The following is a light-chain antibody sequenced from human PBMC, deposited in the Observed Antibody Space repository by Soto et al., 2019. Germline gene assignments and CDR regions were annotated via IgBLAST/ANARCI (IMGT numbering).Light chain of an antibody. V-gene: IGKV3-11*01. CDR1: QSVSSY. CDR2: DAS. Sequence: EIVLTQSPAILSMSPGERATLSCTASQSVSSYFAWYQQKPGQAPRLLIYDASNRATGVPARFSGSGSGTDFTPTISSLEPEDFAVSYCQQRRYWPVTFGQGTKVEIK. J-gene: IGKJ1*01. CDR3: QQRRYWPVT.